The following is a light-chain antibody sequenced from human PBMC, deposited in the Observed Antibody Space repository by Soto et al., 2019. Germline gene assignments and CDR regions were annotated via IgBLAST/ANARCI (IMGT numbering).Light chain of an antibody. CDR1: TGTVTRSHY. CDR3: LLSYSGERQ. J-gene: IGLJ3*02. Sequence: QAVVTQEPSLTVSPGGTVTLTCGSNTGTVTRSHYPYWFQQKPGQAPVTLIYDTSNKHSWTPARFSGALLGGKAALTLSGAQPEDEADYSCLLSYSGERQFDGGTKLTVL. CDR2: DTS. V-gene: IGLV7-46*01.